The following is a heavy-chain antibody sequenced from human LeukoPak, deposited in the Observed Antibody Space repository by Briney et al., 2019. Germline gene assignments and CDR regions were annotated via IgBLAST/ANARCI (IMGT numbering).Heavy chain of an antibody. Sequence: GGSLRLSCAASGFTFSSYGMHWVRQAPGKGLEWVAVISYDGSNKYYADSVKGRFTISRDNSKNTLYLQMNSLRAEDTAVYYCARILVGAALDPGWGQGTLVTVSS. D-gene: IGHD1-26*01. V-gene: IGHV3-30*03. J-gene: IGHJ4*02. CDR2: ISYDGSNK. CDR3: ARILVGAALDPG. CDR1: GFTFSSYG.